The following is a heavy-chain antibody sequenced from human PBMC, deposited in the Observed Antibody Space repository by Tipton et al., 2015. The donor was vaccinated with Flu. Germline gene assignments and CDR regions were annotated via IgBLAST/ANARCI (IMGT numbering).Heavy chain of an antibody. CDR1: GASISSRSYY. D-gene: IGHD6-19*01. J-gene: IGHJ1*01. Sequence: GASISSRSYYWGWIRQPPGKGLEWIGCIYSSGSTYYNPSLKSRVTISLDTSKNQFSLKLSSVTAADTAVYYCAREKDSSGSKYFQHWGQGTLVTVSS. V-gene: IGHV4-39*07. CDR3: AREKDSSGSKYFQH. CDR2: IYSSGST.